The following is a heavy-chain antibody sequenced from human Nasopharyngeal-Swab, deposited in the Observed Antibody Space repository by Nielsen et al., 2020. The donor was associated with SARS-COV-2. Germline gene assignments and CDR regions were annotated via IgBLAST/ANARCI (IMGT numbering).Heavy chain of an antibody. J-gene: IGHJ6*02. D-gene: IGHD2-8*01. CDR2: IYYSGST. CDR3: ARHNAHCSNGVCSTYYYHALDV. CDR1: GGSINYKY. V-gene: IGHV4-59*08. Sequence: SETLSLTCTVSGGSINYKYWTWIQQTPGKGLEWIGHIYYSGSTSYNPSLKSRLTILIDRSKSQFSLKLSSVTAADTAVYYCARHNAHCSNGVCSTYYYHALDVWGQGTTVTVSS.